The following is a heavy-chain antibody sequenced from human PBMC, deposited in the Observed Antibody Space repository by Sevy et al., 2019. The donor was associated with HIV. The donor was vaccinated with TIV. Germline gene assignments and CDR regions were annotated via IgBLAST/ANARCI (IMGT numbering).Heavy chain of an antibody. Sequence: GGSLRLSCAASGFTFSSYGMHWVRQAPGKGLEWVALIGYDGTNKYYADSVKGRFTISRDNSKNTLYLQINSLRAEDTAVYYCAIGAYYYASRSQNFDYWGPGTLVTVSS. J-gene: IGHJ4*02. CDR1: GFTFSSYG. V-gene: IGHV3-30*02. D-gene: IGHD3-10*01. CDR3: AIGAYYYASRSQNFDY. CDR2: IGYDGTNK.